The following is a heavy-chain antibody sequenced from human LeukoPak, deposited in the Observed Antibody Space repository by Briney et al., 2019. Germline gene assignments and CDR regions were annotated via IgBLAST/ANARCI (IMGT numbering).Heavy chain of an antibody. V-gene: IGHV1-2*06. CDR2: INPNSGGT. CDR3: ARDREVTAPQYYFDY. Sequence: ASVKVSCKASGYTFTGYYMHWVRQAPGQGLEWMGRINPNSGGTNYAQKFQGRVTMTRDTSISTAYMELSRLRSDDTAMYYCARDREVTAPQYYFDYWGQGTLVTVSS. CDR1: GYTFTGYY. D-gene: IGHD2-21*02. J-gene: IGHJ4*02.